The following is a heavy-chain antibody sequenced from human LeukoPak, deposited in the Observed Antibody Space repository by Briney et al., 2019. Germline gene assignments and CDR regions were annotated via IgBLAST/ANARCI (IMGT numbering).Heavy chain of an antibody. CDR1: GYSFTNYW. Sequence: GESLKISCKASGYSFTNYWISWLRQMPGKGLEWMGRIDPRDSYTNYSPSFQGHVTISADKSISTAFLQWSSLKASDTAMYYCARLWGATTRDYWGQGTLVTVSS. D-gene: IGHD1-26*01. CDR3: ARLWGATTRDY. J-gene: IGHJ4*02. V-gene: IGHV5-10-1*01. CDR2: IDPRDSYT.